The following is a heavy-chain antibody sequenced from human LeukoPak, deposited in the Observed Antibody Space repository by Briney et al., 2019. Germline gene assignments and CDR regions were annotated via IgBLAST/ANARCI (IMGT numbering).Heavy chain of an antibody. CDR2: INPSGGST. D-gene: IGHD3-22*01. CDR1: GYNFTGYF. CDR3: ARGIQRITMIVVGHDAFDI. V-gene: IGHV1-46*01. J-gene: IGHJ3*02. Sequence: APVKVSCKASGYNFTGYFMHWVRQAPGQGLEWMGIINPSGGSTSYAQKFQGRVTMTRDMSTSTVYMELSSLRSEDTAVYYCARGIQRITMIVVGHDAFDIWGQGTMVTVSS.